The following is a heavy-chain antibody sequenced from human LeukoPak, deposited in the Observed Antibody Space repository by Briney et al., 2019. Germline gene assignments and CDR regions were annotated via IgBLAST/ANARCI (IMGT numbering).Heavy chain of an antibody. V-gene: IGHV3-11*01. CDR2: ISSSGSTI. D-gene: IGHD3-16*01. J-gene: IGHJ4*02. CDR3: ARDWGRAWLVKWYYFDY. Sequence: KPGGSLRLSSAASGFTFSDYYMSWIRRAPGKGLEWVSYISSSGSTIYYADSVKGRFTISRDNAKNSLYLQMNSLRAEDTAVYYCARDWGRAWLVKWYYFDYWGQGTLVTVSS. CDR1: GFTFSDYY.